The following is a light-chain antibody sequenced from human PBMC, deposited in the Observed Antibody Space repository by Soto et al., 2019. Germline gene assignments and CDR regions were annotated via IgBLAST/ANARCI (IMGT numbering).Light chain of an antibody. Sequence: DIQMTQSPSTLSASVGDRVTITCRASQSISTWLAWYQQKSGRAPKLLIYDSSSLESGVPSRFSGSGSGTDFTLTINSLQPEDFATYYCQQAYSFPITFGQGTRLEIK. CDR2: DSS. J-gene: IGKJ5*01. CDR3: QQAYSFPIT. V-gene: IGKV1-5*01. CDR1: QSISTW.